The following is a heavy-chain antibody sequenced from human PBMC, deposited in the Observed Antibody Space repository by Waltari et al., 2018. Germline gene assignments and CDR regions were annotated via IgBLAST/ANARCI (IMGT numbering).Heavy chain of an antibody. CDR3: VRGQSYYFDRTGFHGLFNY. J-gene: IGHJ4*02. Sequence: QVQLVQSGAEVKKPGASVKVSCKVSGYTLTELSMHWVRQAPGQGLEWMGGIIPVFGTTNYTQRFQGRLTINADGSTNTAYMELNSLTSDDTAVYYCVRGQSYYFDRTGFHGLFNYWGQGTLVTVSS. CDR2: IIPVFGTT. CDR1: GYTLTELS. V-gene: IGHV1-69*13. D-gene: IGHD3-22*01.